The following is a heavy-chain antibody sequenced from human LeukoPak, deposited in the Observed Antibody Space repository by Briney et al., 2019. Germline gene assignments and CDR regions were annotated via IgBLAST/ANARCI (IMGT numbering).Heavy chain of an antibody. D-gene: IGHD5-18*01. CDR2: IASGFQI. J-gene: IGHJ4*02. Sequence: PGGSLRLSCTASGFTLGSHDMHWVRHTTGKGLQWVAAIASGFQIFYAGSVKGRFTVSREDAKKSLYLQMNSLRAGDTAVYYCVREARGYHYTYFDYWGQGTLVTVSS. CDR3: VREARGYHYTYFDY. CDR1: GFTLGSHD. V-gene: IGHV3-13*01.